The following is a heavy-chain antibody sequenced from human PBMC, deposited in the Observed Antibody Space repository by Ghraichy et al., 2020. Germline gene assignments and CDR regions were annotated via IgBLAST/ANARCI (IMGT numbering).Heavy chain of an antibody. Sequence: GGSLRLSCAASGFTVSSNYMSWVRQAPGKGLEWVSVIYSGGSTYYADSVKGRFTISRDNSKNTLYLQMNSLRAEDTAVYYCARVGYYGDYGLDYWGQGTLVTVSS. CDR1: GFTVSSNY. CDR2: IYSGGST. J-gene: IGHJ4*02. CDR3: ARVGYYGDYGLDY. D-gene: IGHD4-17*01. V-gene: IGHV3-66*02.